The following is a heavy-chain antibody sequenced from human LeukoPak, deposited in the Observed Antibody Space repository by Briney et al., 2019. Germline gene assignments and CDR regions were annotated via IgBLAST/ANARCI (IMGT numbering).Heavy chain of an antibody. D-gene: IGHD2-15*01. V-gene: IGHV1-46*01. CDR2: INPSGGST. Sequence: GASVKVSCKASGYTFTSYYMHWVRQAPGQGLEWMGIINPSGGSTSYAQKFQGRVTMTRDMSTSTVYMELSSLRSDDTAVYYCAREGRMSHRSFAPWGQGTLVTVSS. CDR3: AREGRMSHRSFAP. J-gene: IGHJ5*02. CDR1: GYTFTSYY.